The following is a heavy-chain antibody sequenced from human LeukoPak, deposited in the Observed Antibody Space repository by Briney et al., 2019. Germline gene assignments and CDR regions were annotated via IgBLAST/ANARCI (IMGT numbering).Heavy chain of an antibody. CDR2: IKEDGSEK. CDR1: GFAVSNYW. J-gene: IGHJ3*02. Sequence: GGSLRLSCAASGFAVSNYWMSWVRQAPGKGLECVANIKEDGSEKYYVDSVKGRFTISRDNSKNTLYLQMNSLRAEDTAVYYCAKALWFGEVNAFDIWGQGTMVTVSS. D-gene: IGHD3-10*01. V-gene: IGHV3-7*03. CDR3: AKALWFGEVNAFDI.